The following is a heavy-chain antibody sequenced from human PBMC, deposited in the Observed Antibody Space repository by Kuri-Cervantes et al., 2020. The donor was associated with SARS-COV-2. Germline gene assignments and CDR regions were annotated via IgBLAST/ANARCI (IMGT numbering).Heavy chain of an antibody. CDR3: ASLGDAGDLSPPFDY. D-gene: IGHD3-16*01. V-gene: IGHV1-69*13. Sequence: SVKVSCKASGGTFSSYAISWVRQAPGQGLEWMGGIIPIFGTANYAQKFQGRVTTTADESTSTAYMELSSLRSEDTAVYYCASLGDAGDLSPPFDYWGQGNLVNGAS. CDR1: GGTFSSYA. CDR2: IIPIFGTA. J-gene: IGHJ4*02.